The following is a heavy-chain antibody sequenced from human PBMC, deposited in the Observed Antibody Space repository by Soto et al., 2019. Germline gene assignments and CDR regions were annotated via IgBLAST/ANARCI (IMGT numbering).Heavy chain of an antibody. J-gene: IGHJ6*02. CDR2: IYYSGST. Sequence: QLQLQESGPGLVKPSETLSLTCTVSAGSISSSSYYWGWIRQPPGKGLEWIGSIYYSGSTYYNPSPSSRVPLSVDTSKNAFSLQLSSVTAADPAVYYCARRLYYDSSGFEGGGMDVWGQGTTVTVSS. D-gene: IGHD3-22*01. CDR1: AGSISSSSYY. V-gene: IGHV4-39*01. CDR3: ARRLYYDSSGFEGGGMDV.